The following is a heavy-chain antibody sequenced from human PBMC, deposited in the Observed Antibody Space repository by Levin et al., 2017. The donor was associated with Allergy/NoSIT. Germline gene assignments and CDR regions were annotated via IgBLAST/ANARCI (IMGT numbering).Heavy chain of an antibody. D-gene: IGHD2-2*01. V-gene: IGHV1-2*02. J-gene: IGHJ6*02. CDR2: IDPFSGDT. CDR1: GYTFTGYY. CDR3: ARLPPTYQLLENPPKDFDYGVDV. Sequence: ASVKVSCKASGYTFTGYYVHWVRQAPGQGLEWMGWIDPFSGDTNYAQKFQGKVTMTRDTMTTAYLELRRLRSDDTAVYYCARLPPTYQLLENPPKDFDYGVDVWGQGTTVIVSS.